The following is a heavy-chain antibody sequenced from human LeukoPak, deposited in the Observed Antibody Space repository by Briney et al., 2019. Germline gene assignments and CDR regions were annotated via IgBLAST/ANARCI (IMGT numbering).Heavy chain of an antibody. J-gene: IGHJ4*02. CDR1: GGSISSSIYY. D-gene: IGHD2-15*01. CDR3: ARDVCFGGSCYSDYFDY. CDR2: VFYNGAT. Sequence: PSETLSLTCIVSGGSISSSIYYWAGVRQPPGKGLEWIGTVFYNGATQYSPSLRSRVTISVDTSKNQFSLKLSSVTAADTAVYYCARDVCFGGSCYSDYFDYWGQGTLVTVSS. V-gene: IGHV4-39*07.